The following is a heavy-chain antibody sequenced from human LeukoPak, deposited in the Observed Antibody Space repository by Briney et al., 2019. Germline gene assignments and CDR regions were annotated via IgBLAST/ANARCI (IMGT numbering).Heavy chain of an antibody. D-gene: IGHD2-2*02. CDR3: ARDELPYPHWFDP. V-gene: IGHV1-69*04. J-gene: IGHJ5*02. CDR1: GGTFSSYA. Sequence: SVKVSCKASGGTFSSYAISWVRQAPGQGLEWMGRIIPIIGIPNYAQKLQGRVTITADKSTSTAYMELSSLRSEDTAVYYCARDELPYPHWFDPWGQGTLVTVSS. CDR2: IIPIIGIP.